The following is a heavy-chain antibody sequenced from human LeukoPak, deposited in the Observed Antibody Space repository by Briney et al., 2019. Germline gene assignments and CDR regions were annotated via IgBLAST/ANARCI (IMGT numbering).Heavy chain of an antibody. Sequence: GGSLRLSCAASGFTFSTYAMSWVRQAAGKGLEWVSYISSSGSTIYYADSVKGRFTISRDNAKNSLYLQMNSLRAEDTAVYYCARVVTIFGVVSNFDYWGQGTLVTVSS. D-gene: IGHD3-3*01. V-gene: IGHV3-48*04. CDR2: ISSSGSTI. CDR1: GFTFSTYA. CDR3: ARVVTIFGVVSNFDY. J-gene: IGHJ4*02.